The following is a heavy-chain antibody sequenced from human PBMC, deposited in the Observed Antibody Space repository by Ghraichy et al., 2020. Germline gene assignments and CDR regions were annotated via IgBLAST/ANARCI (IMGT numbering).Heavy chain of an antibody. CDR3: ATGSRARDDHNVYVGFDI. CDR2: VSTSGVGI. CDR1: GFTFSSYV. D-gene: IGHD5-24*01. J-gene: IGHJ3*02. Sequence: GGSLRLSCAASGFTFSSYVMSWVRQAPGKGLEWVSRVSTSGVGIYYADSVEGRFTISRDSSKNTLSLQMNSLRADDTAVYYCATGSRARDDHNVYVGFDIWGQGTRVTVSS. V-gene: IGHV3-23*01.